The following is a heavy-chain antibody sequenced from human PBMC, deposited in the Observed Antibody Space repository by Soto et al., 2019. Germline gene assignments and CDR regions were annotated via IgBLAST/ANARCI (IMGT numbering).Heavy chain of an antibody. D-gene: IGHD3-9*01. J-gene: IGHJ4*02. Sequence: PSETLSLTCTVSGGSISSGDYYWSWIRQPPGKGLEWIGYIYYSGSTYYNPSLKSRVTISVDTSKNQFSLKLSSVTAADTAVYYCATYDILTLAFDYWGQGTLVTVSS. CDR2: IYYSGST. CDR1: GGSISSGDYY. CDR3: ATYDILTLAFDY. V-gene: IGHV4-30-4*01.